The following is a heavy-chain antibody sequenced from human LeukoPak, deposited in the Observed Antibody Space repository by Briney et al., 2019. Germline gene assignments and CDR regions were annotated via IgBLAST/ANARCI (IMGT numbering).Heavy chain of an antibody. CDR2: ISGSGDIT. CDR1: GFTFSSYA. D-gene: IGHD3-16*01. Sequence: GWSLRLSCAASGFTFSSYAMSWVRQAPGKGLEGVSAISGSGDITYYANSVKGRFTISRDNSKNTLYLQMNSLRAEDTAVYYCAKLGGQEVYNYYVGVWGKGTTVAVSS. V-gene: IGHV3-23*01. J-gene: IGHJ6*03. CDR3: AKLGGQEVYNYYVGV.